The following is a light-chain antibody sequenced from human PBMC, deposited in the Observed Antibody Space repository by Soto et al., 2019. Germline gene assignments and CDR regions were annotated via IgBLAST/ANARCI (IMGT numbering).Light chain of an antibody. Sequence: QSALTQPPSASGSPGQSVTISCTGTKHDIGVYDFVSWYQHHPGKAPRLIIYEVVQRPSGVPDRFSGSKSGNTASLTVSGLQAADEADYFCKSYAGSNTYVLGSGTKLTVL. CDR1: KHDIGVYDF. V-gene: IGLV2-8*01. CDR2: EVV. CDR3: KSYAGSNTYV. J-gene: IGLJ1*01.